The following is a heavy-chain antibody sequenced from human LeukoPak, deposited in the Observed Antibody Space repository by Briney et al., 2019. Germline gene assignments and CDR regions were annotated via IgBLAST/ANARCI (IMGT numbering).Heavy chain of an antibody. CDR1: ALTFNNYA. J-gene: IGHJ4*02. CDR2: ISGRGASK. V-gene: IGHV3-23*01. D-gene: IGHD2-2*01. Sequence: QPGGSLRLSCAVSALTFNNYAMSWVRQAPGKGLEWVSGISGRGASKYYADSVKGRFTISRDNSKNTLYLQMNSLRAEDTAVYYCAKGVVVAPDVTPFDYWGQGTLVTVSS. CDR3: AKGVVVAPDVTPFDY.